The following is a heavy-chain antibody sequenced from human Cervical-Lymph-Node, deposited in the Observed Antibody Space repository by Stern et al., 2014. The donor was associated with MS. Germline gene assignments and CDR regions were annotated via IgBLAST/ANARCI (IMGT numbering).Heavy chain of an antibody. CDR1: GLNFSNYG. Sequence: VQLVESGGGAVQPGTSLRLSCVVSGLNFSNYGMHCVRRAPGKGLEWIAVISYDGRNKFYADSVMGRFTISRDNSKNTLWLQMNGLKAEDTALYYCAKLAELTYYFDFWGQGTLVAVSS. CDR2: ISYDGRNK. J-gene: IGHJ4*02. V-gene: IGHV3-30*18. D-gene: IGHD1-7*01. CDR3: AKLAELTYYFDF.